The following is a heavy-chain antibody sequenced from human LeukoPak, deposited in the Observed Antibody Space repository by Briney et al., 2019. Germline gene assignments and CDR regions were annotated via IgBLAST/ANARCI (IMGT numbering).Heavy chain of an antibody. J-gene: IGHJ4*02. Sequence: PGGSLRLSCAASGFTFSTYSMKWVRQAPGKGLEWVSSVSGTSEYIYYADSVRGRFTISRDNAKNTVYLQMNSLRAEDTAVYYCARWYSSGWYSDYWGQGTLVTVSS. D-gene: IGHD6-19*01. V-gene: IGHV3-21*06. CDR2: VSGTSEYI. CDR3: ARWYSSGWYSDY. CDR1: GFTFSTYS.